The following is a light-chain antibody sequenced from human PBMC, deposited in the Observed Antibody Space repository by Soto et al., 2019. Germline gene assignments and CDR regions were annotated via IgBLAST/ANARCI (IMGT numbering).Light chain of an antibody. Sequence: EIVLTQSPGTLSLSPGERATLSCRASQSVSSSYLAWYQQKPGQAPRLLIYGASSRATGIPDRFSGSGSGTDFTLTISRLEPEDFAVYYCQQYGSSPITFGQRDTTGD. CDR2: GAS. CDR3: QQYGSSPIT. V-gene: IGKV3-20*01. CDR1: QSVSSSY. J-gene: IGKJ5*01.